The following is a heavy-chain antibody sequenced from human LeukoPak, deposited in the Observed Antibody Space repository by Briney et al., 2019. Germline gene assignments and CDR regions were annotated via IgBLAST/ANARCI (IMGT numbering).Heavy chain of an antibody. V-gene: IGHV3-66*01. CDR3: GRVGDGYNDNY. CDR1: GFTVSSDY. D-gene: IGHD3-16*01. J-gene: IGHJ4*02. Sequence: GGSLRLSCAASGFTVSSDYMGWVRQAPEKGLEWVSLISSGGSTYYADSLKGRFTVSRDNSKNTLYLQMNSLRAEDTGVYYCGRVGDGYNDNYWGQGTLVTVSS. CDR2: ISSGGST.